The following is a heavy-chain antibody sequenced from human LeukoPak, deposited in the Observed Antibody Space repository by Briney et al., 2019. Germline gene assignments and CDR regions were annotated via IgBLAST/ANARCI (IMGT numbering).Heavy chain of an antibody. V-gene: IGHV1-58*02. CDR1: GFTFSSSA. J-gene: IGHJ5*02. D-gene: IGHD2-15*01. CDR2: IVLGSGHT. CDR3: AADRRVYCTGGTCYLNWFGP. Sequence: TSVKVSCTASGFTFSSSAMQWVRQARGQRLEWIGWIVLGSGHTNFAQKFQERVTITRDMSTSTAYMELSSLRSDDTAVYYCAADRRVYCTGGTCYLNWFGPWGQGTLVTVSS.